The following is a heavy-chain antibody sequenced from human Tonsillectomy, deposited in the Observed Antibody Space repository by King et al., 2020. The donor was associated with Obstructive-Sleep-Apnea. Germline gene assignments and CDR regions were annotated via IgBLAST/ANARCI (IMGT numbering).Heavy chain of an antibody. CDR1: GFTFTSYW. CDR3: ASFSGGDSENYYYYYGMDV. CDR2: IKQDGSEK. Sequence: VQLVESGGGLVQPGGSLRLSCAAPGFTFTSYWMSWVRQAPGKGLEWVANIKQDGSEKYYVDSVKGRFTISRDNAKNSLYLQMNRLRAEDTAVYYCASFSGGDSENYYYYYGMDVWGQGTTVTVSS. V-gene: IGHV3-7*03. J-gene: IGHJ6*02. D-gene: IGHD6-19*01.